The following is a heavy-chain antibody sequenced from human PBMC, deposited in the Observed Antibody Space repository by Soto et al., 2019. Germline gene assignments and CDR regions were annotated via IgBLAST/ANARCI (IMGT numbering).Heavy chain of an antibody. Sequence: QVQLQESGPGLVKSSETLSLTCTVSGASISTYSWSWIRQPAGKGLEWIGYIYHSGITHHSPSLKSLVTISLNTSNTLFSQKLSSVSAADTAVYYFARRVGATAGGYGMDVWGQGTTVTVSS. CDR3: ARRVGATAGGYGMDV. D-gene: IGHD1-26*01. V-gene: IGHV4-59*08. CDR2: IYHSGIT. CDR1: GASISTYS. J-gene: IGHJ6*02.